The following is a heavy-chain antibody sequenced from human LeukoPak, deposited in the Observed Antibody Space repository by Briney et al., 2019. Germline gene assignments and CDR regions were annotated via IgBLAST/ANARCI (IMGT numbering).Heavy chain of an antibody. V-gene: IGHV4-34*01. D-gene: IGHD3-9*01. CDR1: GGSFSGYS. CDR3: ARYAILTGSFDY. CDR2: INHSGST. Sequence: SETLSLTCAVYGGSFSGYSWSWIRQPPGKGREGRGEINHSGSTNYNPSPKSRGTISVDTSKKQFSLKLSSVTAPHTAVYYCARYAILTGSFDYWGEGTLVTVSS. J-gene: IGHJ4*02.